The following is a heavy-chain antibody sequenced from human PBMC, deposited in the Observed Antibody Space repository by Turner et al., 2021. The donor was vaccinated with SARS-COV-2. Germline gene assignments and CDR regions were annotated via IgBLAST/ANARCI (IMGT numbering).Heavy chain of an antibody. J-gene: IGHJ5*02. CDR1: GVDISVNY. V-gene: IGHV3-66*01. D-gene: IGHD3-10*01. Sequence: DVQLVESGGDLVQPGGSLRLSCAISGVDISVNYVAWIRQTPGTGLEWVSIIYAGGNTYYGDSVRGRFTISRDISKNSIYLQMNSLRAEDTALYYCVRDRGRSKGWFDHWGQGTLVTVSS. CDR2: IYAGGNT. CDR3: VRDRGRSKGWFDH.